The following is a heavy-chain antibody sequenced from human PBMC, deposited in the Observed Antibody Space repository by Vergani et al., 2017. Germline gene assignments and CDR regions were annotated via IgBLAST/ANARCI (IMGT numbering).Heavy chain of an antibody. CDR2: INPSGGST. D-gene: IGHD3-3*01. Sequence: QVQLVQSGAEVKKPGASVKVSCKASGYTFTSYYMHWVRQAPGQGLEWMGIINPSGGSTSYAQKFQGRVTMTTDTSTSTAYMELRSLRSDDTAVYYCARDLSPITIFGVVSPHEIDYWGQGTLVTVSS. V-gene: IGHV1-46*01. J-gene: IGHJ4*02. CDR1: GYTFTSYY. CDR3: ARDLSPITIFGVVSPHEIDY.